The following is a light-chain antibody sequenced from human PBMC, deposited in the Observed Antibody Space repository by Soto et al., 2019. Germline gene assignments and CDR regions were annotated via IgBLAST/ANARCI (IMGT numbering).Light chain of an antibody. CDR3: QQYNSLLFT. CDR2: EAS. Sequence: DVLMTQSPSTLSAFVGDTVFITCRASQPVSTWVAWYAQKPGKAPKRLISEASSLASGVHSRFSGSGSGTEFPLTISSLQPSDSGTYFCQQYNSLLFTFGPGTKVDI. V-gene: IGKV1-5*01. J-gene: IGKJ3*01. CDR1: QPVSTW.